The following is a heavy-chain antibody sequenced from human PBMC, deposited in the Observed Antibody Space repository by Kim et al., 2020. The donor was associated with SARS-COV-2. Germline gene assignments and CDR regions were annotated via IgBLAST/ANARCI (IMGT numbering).Heavy chain of an antibody. V-gene: IGHV4-59*01. J-gene: IGHJ4*02. D-gene: IGHD3-3*01. Sequence: SLVTISVDTSKNQFSLKLSSVTAADTAVYYCARAYYDFWSGYPYPEYFDYWGQGTLVTVSS. CDR3: ARAYYDFWSGYPYPEYFDY.